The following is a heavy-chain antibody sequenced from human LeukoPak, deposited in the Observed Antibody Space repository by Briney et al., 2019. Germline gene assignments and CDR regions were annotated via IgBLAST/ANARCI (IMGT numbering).Heavy chain of an antibody. D-gene: IGHD3-22*01. CDR2: ISGSGGST. J-gene: IGHJ4*02. Sequence: GGSLRLSCAASGFTFSSYAMSWVRHAPGKGLEWVSDISGSGGSTYYADSVKGRFTISRDNSKNTLYLQMNSLRAEDTAVYYCAKFPGGSRDSSGYPQYYFDYWGQGTLVTVSS. V-gene: IGHV3-23*01. CDR1: GFTFSSYA. CDR3: AKFPGGSRDSSGYPQYYFDY.